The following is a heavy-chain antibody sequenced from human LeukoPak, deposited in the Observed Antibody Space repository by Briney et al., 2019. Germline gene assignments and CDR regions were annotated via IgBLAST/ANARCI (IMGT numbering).Heavy chain of an antibody. V-gene: IGHV3-64*01. D-gene: IGHD3-22*01. Sequence: SGGSLRLSCAASGFTFSSYAMHWVRQAPGKGLEYVSAISSNGGSTYYGNSVKGGFTISRDNSKHTLYLQMGSLRAEDMAVYYCARRHDSSGYYGYYFDYWGQGTLVTVSS. J-gene: IGHJ4*02. CDR2: ISSNGGST. CDR3: ARRHDSSGYYGYYFDY. CDR1: GFTFSSYA.